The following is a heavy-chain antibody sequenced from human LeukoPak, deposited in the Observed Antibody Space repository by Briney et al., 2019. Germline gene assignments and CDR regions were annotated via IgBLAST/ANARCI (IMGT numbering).Heavy chain of an antibody. Sequence: PSETLSLTCAVYGESFSDYFWTWIRQPPGKGLEWIGDINHSGSTNYNPSLKSRVTISLDTSKNQFSLKLTSVTAADTAVYYCARGLTLEWRPLTWFDPWGQGTLVTVSS. J-gene: IGHJ5*02. D-gene: IGHD3-3*01. CDR3: ARGLTLEWRPLTWFDP. CDR1: GESFSDYF. CDR2: INHSGST. V-gene: IGHV4-34*01.